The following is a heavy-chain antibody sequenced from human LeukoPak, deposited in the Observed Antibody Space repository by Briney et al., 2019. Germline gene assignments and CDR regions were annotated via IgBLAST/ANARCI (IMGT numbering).Heavy chain of an antibody. CDR2: INPNSGGT. V-gene: IGHV1-2*02. Sequence: EASVKVSCKASGYTFTGYYMHWVRQAPGQGLEWMGWINPNSGGTNYAQKFQGRVTMTRDTSISTAYMALSRLRSDDTAVYYCAREERLGYCTNGVCLKNDYWGQGTLVTVSS. D-gene: IGHD2-8*01. CDR3: AREERLGYCTNGVCLKNDY. J-gene: IGHJ4*02. CDR1: GYTFTGYY.